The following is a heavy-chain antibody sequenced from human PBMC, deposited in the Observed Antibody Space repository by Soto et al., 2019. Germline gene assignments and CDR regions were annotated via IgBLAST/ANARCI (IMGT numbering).Heavy chain of an antibody. V-gene: IGHV3-21*01. J-gene: IGHJ3*02. CDR1: GFTFSSNS. CDR2: ISSSSSYI. D-gene: IGHD1-26*01. CDR3: ARDPAGGELLEDAFDI. Sequence: EVQLVESGGGLVKPGGSLRLSCAASGFTFSSNSMNWVRQAPGKGLEWVSSISSSSSYIYYADSVKGRFTISRDNAKNSLYLQMNSLRAEDTAVYYCARDPAGGELLEDAFDIWGQGTMVTVSS.